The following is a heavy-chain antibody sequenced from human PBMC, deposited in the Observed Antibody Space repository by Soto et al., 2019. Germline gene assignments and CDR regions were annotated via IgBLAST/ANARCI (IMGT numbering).Heavy chain of an antibody. CDR1: GFTFDDYA. D-gene: IGHD6-19*01. CDR3: AKDREGIAVAGTVHAFDI. J-gene: IGHJ3*02. V-gene: IGHV3-9*01. CDR2: ISWNSGSI. Sequence: EVQLVESGGGLVQPGRSLRLSCAASGFTFDDYAMHWVRQAPGKGLEWVSGISWNSGSIGYADSVKGRFTISRDNAKNSLYLQMNSLRAEDTALYYCAKDREGIAVAGTVHAFDIWGQGTMVTVSS.